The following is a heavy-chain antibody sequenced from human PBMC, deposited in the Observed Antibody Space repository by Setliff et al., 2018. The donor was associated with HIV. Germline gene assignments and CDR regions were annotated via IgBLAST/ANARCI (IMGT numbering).Heavy chain of an antibody. D-gene: IGHD1-26*01. CDR3: ARQVGEGKWYLDS. J-gene: IGHJ4*01. V-gene: IGHV4-38-2*02. CDR2: IYHSGTA. CDR1: GYPISSGYY. Sequence: SETLSLTCTVSGYPISSGYYWGWIRQPPGKGLEWIGSIYHSGTAHKRPSLKSRVTISIDTSENLFSLKLSGVTAADTAIYYCARQVGEGKWYLDSWGHGTLVTVSS.